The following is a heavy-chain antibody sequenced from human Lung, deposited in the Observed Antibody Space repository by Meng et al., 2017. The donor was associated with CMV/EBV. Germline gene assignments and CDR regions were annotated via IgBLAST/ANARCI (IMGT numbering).Heavy chain of an antibody. CDR3: ARIAEGAQYNWLDP. D-gene: IGHD6-13*01. J-gene: IGHJ5*02. CDR2: IYSSGST. CDR1: GFHVSSNY. Sequence: AAYGFHVSSNYMIWVRQAPGKGLEWVSVIYSSGSTYYADSVKGRFTISRDDSENTLYLQMNNLRDDDMAVYFCARIAEGAQYNWLDPWGQGTLVTVSS. V-gene: IGHV3-53*01.